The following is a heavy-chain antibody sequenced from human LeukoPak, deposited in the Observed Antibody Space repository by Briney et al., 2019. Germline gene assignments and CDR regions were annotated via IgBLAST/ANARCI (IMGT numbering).Heavy chain of an antibody. CDR1: GFTFSSYW. Sequence: GGSLRLSCAASGFTFSSYWMSWVRQAPGKGLEWVSYISSGSSTIYYADSVKGRFTISRDNAKNSLCLQMSSLRDEDTAVYYCARENIVVVTAIRDAFDIWGQGTMVTVSS. D-gene: IGHD2-21*02. CDR3: ARENIVVVTAIRDAFDI. CDR2: ISSGSSTI. V-gene: IGHV3-48*02. J-gene: IGHJ3*02.